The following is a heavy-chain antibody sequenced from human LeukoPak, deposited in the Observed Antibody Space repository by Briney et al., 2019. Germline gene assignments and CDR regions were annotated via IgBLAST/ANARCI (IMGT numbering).Heavy chain of an antibody. V-gene: IGHV1-2*02. J-gene: IGHJ4*02. CDR2: INPNSGGT. CDR1: GYTFTGYY. CDR3: ARESWGNYDSSGYPDY. Sequence: ASVKVSCKASGYTFTGYYMHWVRQAPGQGLEWMGWINPNSGGTNYAQKFQGRVTMTRDTSISTAYMELSRLRSDDTAVYYCARESWGNYDSSGYPDYWAREPWSPSPQ. D-gene: IGHD3-22*01.